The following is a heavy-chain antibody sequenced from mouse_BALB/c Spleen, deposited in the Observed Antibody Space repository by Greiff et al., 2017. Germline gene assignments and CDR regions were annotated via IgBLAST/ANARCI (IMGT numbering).Heavy chain of an antibody. CDR3: ARAEFTTGAMDY. J-gene: IGHJ4*01. Sequence: EVKLVESGPGLVKPSQSLSLTCTVTGYSITSDYAWNWIRQFPGNKLEWMGYISYSGSTSYNPSLKSRISITRDTSKNQFFLQLNSVTTEDTATYYCARAEFTTGAMDYWGQGTSVTVSS. CDR1: GYSITSDYA. D-gene: IGHD1-1*01. CDR2: ISYSGST. V-gene: IGHV3-2*02.